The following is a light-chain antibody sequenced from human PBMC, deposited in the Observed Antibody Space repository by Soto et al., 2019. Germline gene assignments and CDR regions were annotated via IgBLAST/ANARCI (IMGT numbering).Light chain of an antibody. J-gene: IGKJ4*01. V-gene: IGKV3D-20*02. CDR1: QSLSSNF. CDR2: AAS. Sequence: EIVLTQSPDTLSLSPGEGATLSCRASQSLSSNFLAWYQQRPGQAPRLLIYAASSRATGIPDRFSGSGSGPDFTLTIRRMEPEDFAVYYCQQRSNWPFALTFGGGTKVEIK. CDR3: QQRSNWPFALT.